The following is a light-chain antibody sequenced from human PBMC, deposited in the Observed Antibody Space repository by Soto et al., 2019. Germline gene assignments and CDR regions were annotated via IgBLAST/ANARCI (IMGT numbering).Light chain of an antibody. J-gene: IGLJ1*01. CDR3: ETWDSSLSAGL. CDR2: END. Sequence: QSVLTQPPSVSAAPGQKGPISCSGSSSNTGNNYVSWYQQLPGTAPKLLIYENDKRPSGIPDRFSGSKSGTSATLGITGLQTGDEADYYCETWDSSLSAGLFGTGTKVTVL. CDR1: SSNTGNNY. V-gene: IGLV1-51*02.